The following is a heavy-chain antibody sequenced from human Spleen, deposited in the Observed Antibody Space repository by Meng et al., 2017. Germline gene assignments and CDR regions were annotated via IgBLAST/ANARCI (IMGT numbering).Heavy chain of an antibody. CDR3: ARSIAVAGTIVNAFDI. V-gene: IGHV1-2*02. CDR2: INPNSGGT. D-gene: IGHD6-19*01. Sequence: ASVKVSCKASGYTFTDYYMHWVRQAPGQGLEWMGWINPNSGGTNYAQKFQGRVTMTRDTSISTAYMELSRLRSDDTAVYYCARSIAVAGTIVNAFDIWGQGTMVTVSS. CDR1: GYTFTDYY. J-gene: IGHJ3*02.